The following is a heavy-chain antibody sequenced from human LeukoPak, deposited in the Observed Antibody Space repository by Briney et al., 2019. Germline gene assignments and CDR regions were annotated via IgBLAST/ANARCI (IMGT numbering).Heavy chain of an antibody. Sequence: SETLSLTCTVSGGSISSYYWSWIRQPPGKGLEWIGYIYYSGSTNYNPSLKSRVTISVDTSKNQFSLKLSSVTAADTAVYYCARDYQGAFDIWGQGTMVTVSS. CDR3: ARDYQGAFDI. CDR2: IYYSGST. J-gene: IGHJ3*02. V-gene: IGHV4-59*01. CDR1: GGSISSYY. D-gene: IGHD3-16*02.